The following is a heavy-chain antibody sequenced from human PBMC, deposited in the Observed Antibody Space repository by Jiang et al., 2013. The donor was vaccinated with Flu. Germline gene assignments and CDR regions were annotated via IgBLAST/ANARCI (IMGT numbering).Heavy chain of an antibody. D-gene: IGHD3-10*01. V-gene: IGHV4-59*01. CDR2: IYYSGST. CDR1: GDSIVNYY. J-gene: IGHJ4*02. CDR3: ARDDRRFRGVRVGPR. Sequence: GPGLVKSSETLSLTCTVSGDSIVNYYWSWIRQSPGKGLEWIGYIYYSGSTRYNPSLESRVTMSVDSSKNQISLKVTSVTAADTAVYYCARDDRRFRGVRVGPRGGQGIRGYRL.